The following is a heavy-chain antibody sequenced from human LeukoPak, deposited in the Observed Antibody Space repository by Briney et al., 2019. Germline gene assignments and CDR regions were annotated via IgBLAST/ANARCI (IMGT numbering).Heavy chain of an antibody. CDR3: ARGRLLAY. CDR2: INHSGST. Sequence: SETLSLTCAVYGGSFGGYYWSWIRQPPGKGLEWIGEINHSGSTNYNPSLKSRVTISVDTSKNQFSLKLSSVTAADTAVYYCARGRLLAYWGQGTLVTVSS. J-gene: IGHJ4*02. CDR1: GGSFGGYY. V-gene: IGHV4-34*01. D-gene: IGHD2-15*01.